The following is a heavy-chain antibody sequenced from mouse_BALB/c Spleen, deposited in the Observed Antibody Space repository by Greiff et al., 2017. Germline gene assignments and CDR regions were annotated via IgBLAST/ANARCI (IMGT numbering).Heavy chain of an antibody. Sequence: VKLVESGAELARPGASVKLSCKASGYTFTSYWMQWVKQRPGQGLEWIGAIYPGDGDTRYTQKFKGKATLTADKSSSTAYMQLSSLASEDSAVYYCARDGYYGMDYWGQGTSVTVSS. D-gene: IGHD2-3*01. CDR1: GYTFTSYW. J-gene: IGHJ4*01. V-gene: IGHV1-87*01. CDR3: ARDGYYGMDY. CDR2: IYPGDGDT.